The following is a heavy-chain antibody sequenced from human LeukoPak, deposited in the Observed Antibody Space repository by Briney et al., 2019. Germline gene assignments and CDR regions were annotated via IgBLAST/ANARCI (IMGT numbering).Heavy chain of an antibody. CDR3: AKVAESGTYYDILTGYHFDY. Sequence: SETLSLTCAVYGGSFSGYYWSWIRQPPGKGLEWIGEINHSGSTNYNPSLKSRVTISVDTSKNQFSLKLSSVTAADTAVYYCAKVAESGTYYDILTGYHFDYWGQGTLVTVSS. V-gene: IGHV4-34*01. CDR1: GGSFSGYY. D-gene: IGHD3-9*01. CDR2: INHSGST. J-gene: IGHJ4*02.